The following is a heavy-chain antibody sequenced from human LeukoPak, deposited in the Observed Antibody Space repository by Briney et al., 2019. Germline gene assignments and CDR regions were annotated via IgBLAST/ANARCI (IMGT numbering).Heavy chain of an antibody. CDR3: ARDRTASVRYSSSWTGDY. CDR2: INPNSGGT. CDR1: GYTFTVYY. J-gene: IGHJ4*02. D-gene: IGHD6-13*01. V-gene: IGHV1-2*02. Sequence: ASVKVSCKASGYTFTVYYIHWVRQAPGQGLEWMGWINPNSGGTNYAQKFQGRVTMTRDTSISTAYMELSRLRSDDTAVYYCARDRTASVRYSSSWTGDYWGQGTLVTVSS.